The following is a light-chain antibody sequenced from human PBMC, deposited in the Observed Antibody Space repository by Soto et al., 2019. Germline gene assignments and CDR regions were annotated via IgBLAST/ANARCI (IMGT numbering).Light chain of an antibody. CDR3: QQYNAWPPA. V-gene: IGKV3-15*01. Sequence: TLMTQSPDTLSVSPGERATLSCRASQSIGGALAWYQQKPGQAPRLLIHGASTRATGLPARFSGSGSGTDFTLTISSLQSEDFAVYYCQQYNAWPPAFGQGTKVEIK. CDR1: QSIGGA. J-gene: IGKJ1*01. CDR2: GAS.